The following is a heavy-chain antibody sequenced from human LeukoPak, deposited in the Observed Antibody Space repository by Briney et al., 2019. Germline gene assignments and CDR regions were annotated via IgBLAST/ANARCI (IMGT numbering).Heavy chain of an antibody. CDR2: IYYSGST. CDR3: ARGYYDSSGYVYNWFDP. J-gene: IGHJ5*02. Sequence: SETLSVTCTVSGGSISGGGYYWSWIRQHPGEGLEWIGYIYYSGSTYYNPSLKSRVTISVDTSKNQFSLKQSSVTAADTAVYYCARGYYDSSGYVYNWFDPWGQGTLVTVSS. CDR1: GGSISGGGYY. V-gene: IGHV4-31*03. D-gene: IGHD3-22*01.